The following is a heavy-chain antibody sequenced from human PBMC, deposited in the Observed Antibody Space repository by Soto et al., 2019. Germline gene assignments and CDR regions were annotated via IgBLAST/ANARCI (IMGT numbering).Heavy chain of an antibody. CDR3: ARVLRSGNTGYAFDI. D-gene: IGHD1-26*01. J-gene: IGHJ3*02. CDR2: IWYDGSNK. V-gene: IGHV3-33*01. Sequence: GGSLRLSCAASGFTFSSYGMHWVRQAPGKGLEWVAVIWYDGSNKYFADSVKGRFTISRDNSKNTLSLQMNSLRAEDTAVYLCARVLRSGNTGYAFDIWGQGTMVTVSS. CDR1: GFTFSSYG.